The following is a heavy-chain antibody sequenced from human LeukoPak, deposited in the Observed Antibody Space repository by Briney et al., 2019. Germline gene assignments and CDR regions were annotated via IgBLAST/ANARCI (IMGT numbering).Heavy chain of an antibody. D-gene: IGHD5-24*01. Sequence: PSETLSLTCTVSGDSINGYYWNWIRQPPGKGLEWIGYIYYSGRTDYNPSLKSRVTISVDTSKHQFSMKLKSVTAADTAVYFCARGRWLPNAFDIWGQGTMVTVFS. CDR1: GDSINGYY. V-gene: IGHV4-59*01. CDR3: ARGRWLPNAFDI. J-gene: IGHJ3*02. CDR2: IYYSGRT.